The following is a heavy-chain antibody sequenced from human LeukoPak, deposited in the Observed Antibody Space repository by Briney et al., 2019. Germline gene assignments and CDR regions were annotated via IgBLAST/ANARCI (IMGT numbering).Heavy chain of an antibody. CDR2: ITTNGAST. CDR3: ARWEARDTWVYDY. V-gene: IGHV3-11*04. CDR1: GFMFSDYY. D-gene: IGHD1-26*01. Sequence: GGSLRLSCVASGFMFSDYYMTWIRQAPGKGLEWISYITTNGASTYYATSVKGRFTISRDNAQNSLFLQMDSLRAEDTAVYYCARWEARDTWVYDYWGQGTLVTVSS. J-gene: IGHJ4*02.